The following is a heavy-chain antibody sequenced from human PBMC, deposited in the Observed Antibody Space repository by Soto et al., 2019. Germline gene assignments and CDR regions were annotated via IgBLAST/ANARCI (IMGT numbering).Heavy chain of an antibody. J-gene: IGHJ4*02. CDR2: IGSSDNII. Sequence: KPWGSLRLSCSASGFTFSDYYMSWGRQAPGKGLEWVSYIGSSDNIIYYADSVKGRFTISRDNAKNSLYLQMNSLRAEDTAVYYCARDLGYYESSGYFDYWGQGTLVTVSS. CDR3: ARDLGYYESSGYFDY. D-gene: IGHD3-22*01. CDR1: GFTFSDYY. V-gene: IGHV3-11*01.